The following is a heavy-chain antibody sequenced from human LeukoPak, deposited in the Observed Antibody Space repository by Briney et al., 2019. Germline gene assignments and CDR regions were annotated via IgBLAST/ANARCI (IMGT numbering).Heavy chain of an antibody. CDR2: INQDGSEK. D-gene: IGHD5-18*01. CDR1: GFPFTSYW. V-gene: IGHV3-7*03. Sequence: GGSLRLTCAVSGFPFTSYWMTWVRQVPGKGLEWVANINQDGSEKHYVDSVKGRFTISRDNAKNSLNLQMNSLETEDTAIYYCTRSYGPIHADFDYWGQGTLVTVSS. CDR3: TRSYGPIHADFDY. J-gene: IGHJ4*02.